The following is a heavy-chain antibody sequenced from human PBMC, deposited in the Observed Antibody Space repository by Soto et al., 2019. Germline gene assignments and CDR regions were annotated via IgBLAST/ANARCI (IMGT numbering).Heavy chain of an antibody. J-gene: IGHJ6*02. V-gene: IGHV5-10-1*01. Sequence: LGESLKISCKGSGYSFTNYWISWVRQMPGKGLEWMGRIDPSDSYTNYSPSFQGHVTISADKSISTAYLQWRDLKASDTAMYYCARLRGYFDTSGPYGMDVWGQGTTVTVSS. CDR2: IDPSDSYT. CDR1: GYSFTNYW. CDR3: ARLRGYFDTSGPYGMDV. D-gene: IGHD3-22*01.